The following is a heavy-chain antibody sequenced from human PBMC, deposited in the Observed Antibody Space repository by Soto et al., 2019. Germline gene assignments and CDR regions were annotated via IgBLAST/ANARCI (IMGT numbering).Heavy chain of an antibody. CDR3: TTDSLRFLDPVDY. CDR1: GFTFSNAW. Sequence: GGSLRLSCAASGFTFSNAWTSWVRQAPGKGLEWVGRIKSKTDGGTTDYAAPVKGRFTISRDDSKNTLYLQMNSLKTEDTAVYYCTTDSLRFLDPVDYWGQGTLVTVSS. CDR2: IKSKTDGGTT. D-gene: IGHD3-3*01. V-gene: IGHV3-15*01. J-gene: IGHJ4*02.